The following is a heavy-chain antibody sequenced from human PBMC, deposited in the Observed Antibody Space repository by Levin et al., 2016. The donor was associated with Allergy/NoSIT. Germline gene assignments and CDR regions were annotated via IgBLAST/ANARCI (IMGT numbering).Heavy chain of an antibody. D-gene: IGHD5-12*01. V-gene: IGHV4-61*01. J-gene: IGHJ4*02. CDR3: ARDSGYGDCDY. CDR1: GGSVSSSSFY. Sequence: SETLSLTCTVSGGSVSSSSFYWSWIRQSPGKGLEWIGYIYYTGRTYYNPSLKSRVTISEDKSKNQFSLKVSSVTAADTAVYYCARDSGYGDCDYWGQGTLVTVSS. CDR2: IYYTGRT.